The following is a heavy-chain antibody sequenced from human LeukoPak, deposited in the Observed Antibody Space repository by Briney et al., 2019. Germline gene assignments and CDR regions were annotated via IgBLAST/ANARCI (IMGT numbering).Heavy chain of an antibody. V-gene: IGHV3-74*01. CDR2: IKSDVSKT. D-gene: IGHD2-21*02. Sequence: GGSLRLSCAASGYSFSTDWMHWVRQAPGKGLVWVARIKSDVSKTDYAASVKGRFTISRDDAKNILYLQMNSLRVDDTAVYYCTAIRPDYWGQGTVVTVSS. J-gene: IGHJ4*02. CDR1: GYSFSTDW. CDR3: TAIRPDY.